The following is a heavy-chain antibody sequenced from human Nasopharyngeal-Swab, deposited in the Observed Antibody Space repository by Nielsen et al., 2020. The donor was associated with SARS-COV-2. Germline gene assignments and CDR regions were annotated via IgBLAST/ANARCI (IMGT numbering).Heavy chain of an antibody. Sequence: SETLSLTCTVSGGSISSYYWSWIRQPPGKGLEWIGYIYYSGSTNYNPSLKSRVTISVDTSKNQFSLKLSSVTAADTAVYYCARATSGSYYLFDYWGQGTLVTVSS. CDR3: ARATSGSYYLFDY. D-gene: IGHD1-26*01. CDR2: IYYSGST. CDR1: GGSISSYY. V-gene: IGHV4-59*01. J-gene: IGHJ4*02.